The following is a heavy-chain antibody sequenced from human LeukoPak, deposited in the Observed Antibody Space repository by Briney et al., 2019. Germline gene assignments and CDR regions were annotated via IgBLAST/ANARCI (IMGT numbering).Heavy chain of an antibody. D-gene: IGHD3-3*01. CDR3: ARGGYDFWSGLDY. CDR1: GSTFSSYS. Sequence: GGSLRLSCAASGSTFSSYSMNWVRQAPGKGLEWVSYISSGSSTIYYADSVKGRFTISRDNAKNSLYLQMNSLRAEDTAVYYCARGGYDFWSGLDYWGQGTLVTVSS. J-gene: IGHJ4*02. V-gene: IGHV3-48*04. CDR2: ISSGSSTI.